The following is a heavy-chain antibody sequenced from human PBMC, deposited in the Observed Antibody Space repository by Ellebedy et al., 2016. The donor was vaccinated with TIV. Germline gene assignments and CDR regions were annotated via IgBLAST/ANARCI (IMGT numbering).Heavy chain of an antibody. CDR3: ARETFNDVDLDLWGLFDI. CDR1: ELTVSGNY. V-gene: IGHV3-66*01. Sequence: GESLKISCAASELTVSGNYMSWVRQAPGKGLAWISVIFIDGTTHYADSVKGRFTISRDTSKNSLYIQMDSLRPEDTAVYYCARETFNDVDLDLWGLFDIWGQGTMVTVSS. J-gene: IGHJ3*02. CDR2: IFIDGTT. D-gene: IGHD1-1*01.